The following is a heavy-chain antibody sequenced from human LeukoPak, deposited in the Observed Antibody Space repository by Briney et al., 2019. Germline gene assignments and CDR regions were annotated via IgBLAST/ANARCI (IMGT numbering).Heavy chain of an antibody. D-gene: IGHD3-10*01. CDR3: ARKDRVLLWFGESRGYFDY. Sequence: SETLSLTCAVYGGSFSGYYWSWIRQPPGKGLEWIGEINHSGSTNYNPSLKSRVTISVDTSKNQFSLKLSSVTAADTAVYYCARKDRVLLWFGESRGYFDYWGQGTLVTVPS. CDR2: INHSGST. V-gene: IGHV4-34*01. CDR1: GGSFSGYY. J-gene: IGHJ4*02.